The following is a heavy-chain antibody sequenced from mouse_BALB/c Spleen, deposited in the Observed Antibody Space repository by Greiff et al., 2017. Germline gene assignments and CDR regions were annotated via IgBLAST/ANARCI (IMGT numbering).Heavy chain of an antibody. D-gene: IGHD2-1*01. J-gene: IGHJ2*01. CDR2: ISYSGST. Sequence: VQLQQSGPGLVKPSQSLSLTCTVTGYSITSDYAWNWIRQFPGNKLEWMGYISYSGSTSYNPSLKSRISITRDTSKNQFFLQLNSVTTEDTATFYCARAGDGNYVYFDYWGQGTTLTVSS. CDR3: ARAGDGNYVYFDY. V-gene: IGHV3-2*02. CDR1: GYSITSDYA.